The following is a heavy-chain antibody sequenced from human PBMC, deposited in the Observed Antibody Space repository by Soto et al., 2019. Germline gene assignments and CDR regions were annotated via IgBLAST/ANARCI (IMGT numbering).Heavy chain of an antibody. D-gene: IGHD2-15*01. CDR2: IYWDDDE. CDR1: GFSLSTSAEG. CDR3: AHKGGRGAAMDV. V-gene: IGHV2-5*02. J-gene: IGHJ6*02. Sequence: QITLKESGPTLVKPTQTLTLTCTFSGFSLSTSAEGVAWIRQPPGKALEWLALIYWDDDERYSSFLKSRLTLAKDTSQNQVVLTMTNMDPVDTATYFCAHKGGRGAAMDVWGQGTTVTVSS.